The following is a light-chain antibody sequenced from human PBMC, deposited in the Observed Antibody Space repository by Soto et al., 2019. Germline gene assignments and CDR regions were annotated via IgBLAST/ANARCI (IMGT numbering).Light chain of an antibody. CDR2: EVS. Sequence: LTQPASVSWSPGQSITISCTGTSSDVGGYNYVSWYQQHPGKAPKLMIYEVSNRPSGVSNRFSGSKSGNTASLTISGLQAEDEADYYCSSYTSSSTFYVFGTGTKVTVL. J-gene: IGLJ1*01. CDR1: SSDVGGYNY. V-gene: IGLV2-14*01. CDR3: SSYTSSSTFYV.